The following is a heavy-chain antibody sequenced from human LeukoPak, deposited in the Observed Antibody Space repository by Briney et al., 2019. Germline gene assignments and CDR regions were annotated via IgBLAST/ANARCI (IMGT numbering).Heavy chain of an antibody. CDR1: GFTFSSYL. CDR2: INSDGSST. CDR3: ARGGGGYYYG. V-gene: IGHV3-74*01. J-gene: IGHJ4*02. Sequence: GGALRLSCAASGFTFSSYLMPWVRQAPGKGPVWASRINSDGSSTSYADSVKGRFTISRDNAKNTLFLQMNSLRAEDTAVYYCARGGGGYYYGWGQGTLVTVSS. D-gene: IGHD3-22*01.